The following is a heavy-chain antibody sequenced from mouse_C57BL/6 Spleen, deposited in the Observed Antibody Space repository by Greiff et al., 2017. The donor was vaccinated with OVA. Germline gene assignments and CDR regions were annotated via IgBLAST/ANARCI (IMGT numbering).Heavy chain of an antibody. CDR2: ISDGGSYT. V-gene: IGHV5-4*01. Sequence: EVMLVESGGGLVKPGGSLKLSCAASGFTFSSYAMSWVRQTPEKRLEWVATISDGGSYTYYPDNVKGRFTISRDNANNNLYLQLSHLKSEDTAMYYCAREGLLLRYLDYWGQGTSVTVSS. CDR3: AREGLLLRYLDY. D-gene: IGHD1-1*01. J-gene: IGHJ4*01. CDR1: GFTFSSYA.